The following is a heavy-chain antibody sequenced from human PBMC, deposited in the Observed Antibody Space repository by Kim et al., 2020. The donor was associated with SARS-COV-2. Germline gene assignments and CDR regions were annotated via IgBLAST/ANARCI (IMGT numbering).Heavy chain of an antibody. CDR1: GGSISSSSYY. V-gene: IGHV4-39*07. CDR2: IYYSGST. CDR3: ARGRIVVVTAIYYFDY. J-gene: IGHJ4*02. D-gene: IGHD2-21*02. Sequence: SETLSLTCTVSGGSISSSSYYWGWIRQPPGKGLEWIGSIYYSGSTYYNPSLKSRVTISVDTSKNQFSLKLSSVTAADTAVYYCARGRIVVVTAIYYFDYWGQGTLVTVSS.